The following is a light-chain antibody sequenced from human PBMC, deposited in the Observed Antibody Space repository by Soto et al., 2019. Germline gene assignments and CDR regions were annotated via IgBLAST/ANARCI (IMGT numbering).Light chain of an antibody. CDR1: QSINTW. Sequence: DVQMTQSPPTLSASVGDRVTITCRASQSINTWLAWYQQKPGKAPNLLIYRASTLQTGVPSRFSGSGSGTEFTLTISSIQPDDFATYYCQQYNSYSSITFGQGTRLEIK. CDR2: RAS. J-gene: IGKJ5*01. V-gene: IGKV1-5*03. CDR3: QQYNSYSSIT.